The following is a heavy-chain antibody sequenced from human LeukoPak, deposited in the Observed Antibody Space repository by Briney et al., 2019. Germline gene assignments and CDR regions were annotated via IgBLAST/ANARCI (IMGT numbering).Heavy chain of an antibody. D-gene: IGHD6-13*01. CDR2: INPNSGGT. CDR1: GYTFTGYY. CDR3: AREKAAADPYHFDY. J-gene: IGHJ4*02. Sequence: GASVKVSCKASGYTFTGYYMHWVRQAPGQGLQWVGWINPNSGGTNYAQKFQDRVTMTRYTSISTAYMELSRLRSDDTAVYYCAREKAAADPYHFDYWGQGTLVTVSS. V-gene: IGHV1-2*02.